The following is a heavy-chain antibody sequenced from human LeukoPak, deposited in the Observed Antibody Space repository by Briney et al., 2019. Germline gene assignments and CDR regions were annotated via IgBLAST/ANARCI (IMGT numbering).Heavy chain of an antibody. J-gene: IGHJ6*03. CDR2: ISRSSSTM. CDR1: GFTFSSYS. Sequence: GGSLRLSCAASGFTFSSYSMKWVRQAPGKGLEWVSYISRSSSTMYYADSVKGRFTISRDNAKNSLYLQMNSLRAEDTAVYYCARDGQWLVLDYYYYYMDVWGKGTTVTVSS. V-gene: IGHV3-48*01. CDR3: ARDGQWLVLDYYYYYMDV. D-gene: IGHD6-19*01.